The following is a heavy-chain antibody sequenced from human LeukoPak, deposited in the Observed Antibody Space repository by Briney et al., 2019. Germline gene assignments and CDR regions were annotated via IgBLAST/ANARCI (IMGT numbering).Heavy chain of an antibody. CDR2: MSYSGST. Sequence: PSETLSLTCTVSGGSISSSSYYWGWIRQPPGKGLEWIGYMSYSGSTNYNPSLKSRVTISVDSSKNQFSLNLSSVTAADTAVYYCARRACSGGSCPNDYWGQGTLVTVST. CDR3: ARRACSGGSCPNDY. CDR1: GGSISSSSYY. D-gene: IGHD2-15*01. V-gene: IGHV4-61*05. J-gene: IGHJ4*02.